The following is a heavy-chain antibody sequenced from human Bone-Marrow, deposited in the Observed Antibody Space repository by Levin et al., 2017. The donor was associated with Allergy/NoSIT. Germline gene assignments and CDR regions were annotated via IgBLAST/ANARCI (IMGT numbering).Heavy chain of an antibody. CDR2: MNPNSGNT. V-gene: IGHV1-8*01. D-gene: IGHD3-22*01. J-gene: IGHJ1*01. Sequence: ASVKVSCKASGYTFTSYDINWVRQATGQGLEWMGWMNPNSGNTGYAQKFQGRVTMTRNTSISTAYMELSSLRSEDTAVYYCAREIKYYYDSSGYYYGGSEYFQHWGQGTLVTVSS. CDR3: AREIKYYYDSSGYYYGGSEYFQH. CDR1: GYTFTSYD.